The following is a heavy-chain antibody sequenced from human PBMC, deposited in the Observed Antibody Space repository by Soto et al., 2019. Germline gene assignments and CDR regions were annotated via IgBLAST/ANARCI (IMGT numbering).Heavy chain of an antibody. D-gene: IGHD3-10*01. Sequence: PSETLSLTCTVSGGSISSGDYYWSWIRQPPGKGLEWIGYIYYSGSTYYNPSLKSRVTISVDTSKNQFSLKLSSVTAADTAVYYCARDLDRITNGGAFDIWGQGTMVTVSS. CDR3: ARDLDRITNGGAFDI. J-gene: IGHJ3*02. CDR1: GGSISSGDYY. CDR2: IYYSGST. V-gene: IGHV4-30-4*02.